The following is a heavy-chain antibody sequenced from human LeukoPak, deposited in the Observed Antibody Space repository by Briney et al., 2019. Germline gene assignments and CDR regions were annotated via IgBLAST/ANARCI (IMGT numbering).Heavy chain of an antibody. CDR3: AGQFRDSSGYYSYYFDY. Sequence: PGESLKISCKGSGYSFTTYWIGWVRQMPGRGLEWMGIIYPGDSDTRYSPSFQGQVTISADKSISTAYLQWSSLKASDTAMYYCAGQFRDSSGYYSYYFDYWGQGTLVTVSS. CDR1: GYSFTTYW. J-gene: IGHJ4*02. V-gene: IGHV5-51*01. CDR2: IYPGDSDT. D-gene: IGHD3-22*01.